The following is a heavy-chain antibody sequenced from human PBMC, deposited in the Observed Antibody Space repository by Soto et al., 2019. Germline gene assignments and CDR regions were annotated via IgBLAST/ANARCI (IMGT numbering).Heavy chain of an antibody. CDR3: ARSSGGNFGIIIEGSNWFDP. CDR2: INPHGGST. J-gene: IGHJ5*02. D-gene: IGHD3-3*01. Sequence: ASVKVSCKAPGDTFTSHYLNWVRQAPGQGLEWMGVINPHGGSTKYAQKFQGRVTMTRDTSRSTVYMELRSLRSDDTAIYYCARSSGGNFGIIIEGSNWFDPWGQGTLVTVSS. CDR1: GDTFTSHY. V-gene: IGHV1-46*01.